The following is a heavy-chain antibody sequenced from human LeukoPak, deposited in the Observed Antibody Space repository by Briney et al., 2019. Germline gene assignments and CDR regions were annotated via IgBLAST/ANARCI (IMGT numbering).Heavy chain of an antibody. J-gene: IGHJ4*02. Sequence: PGGSLRLSCAASGFTFSSYAMNWVRQAPGKGLEWVSAISAGGGTTYYADSVKGRFTISRDTSKNTLYLQMNSLRAEDTAVYYCAKAGWRWELLVMGYYFDYWGQGTLVTVSS. CDR2: ISAGGGTT. CDR3: AKAGWRWELLVMGYYFDY. D-gene: IGHD1-26*01. V-gene: IGHV3-23*01. CDR1: GFTFSSYA.